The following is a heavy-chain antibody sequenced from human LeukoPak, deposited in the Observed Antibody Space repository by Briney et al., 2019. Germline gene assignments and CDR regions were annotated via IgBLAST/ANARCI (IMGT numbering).Heavy chain of an antibody. V-gene: IGHV4-34*01. CDR2: INHSGST. Sequence: PSETLSLTCAVYGGSFSGYYWSWIRQPPGKGLEWSGEINHSGSTKYNPSLKSRVTISVDTSKNQFSLNLRSVTAADTAVYYCARGDVEQWDVHPPLWAFDIWGRGTMLTVSS. J-gene: IGHJ3*02. CDR3: ARGDVEQWDVHPPLWAFDI. CDR1: GGSFSGYY. D-gene: IGHD6-19*01.